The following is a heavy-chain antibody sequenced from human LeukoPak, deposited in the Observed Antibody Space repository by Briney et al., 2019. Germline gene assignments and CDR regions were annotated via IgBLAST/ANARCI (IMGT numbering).Heavy chain of an antibody. J-gene: IGHJ4*02. V-gene: IGHV1-24*01. D-gene: IGHD2-2*01. CDR1: GYTLTELS. Sequence: ASVKVSCKVSGYTLTELSMHWVRQAPGKGLEWMGGFDPEDGETIYAQKFQGRVTMTEDTSTDTAYMELSSLRSEDTAVYYCATLPYCSSTSCYPFDYWGQGTLVTVFS. CDR2: FDPEDGET. CDR3: ATLPYCSSTSCYPFDY.